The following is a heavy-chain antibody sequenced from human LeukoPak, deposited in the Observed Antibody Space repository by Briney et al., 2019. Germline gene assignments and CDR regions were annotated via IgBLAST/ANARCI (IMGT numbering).Heavy chain of an antibody. V-gene: IGHV4-59*01. CDR2: IYYSGTT. CDR3: ARSMVREVILSARSANWFDP. Sequence: PSETLSLTCTVSGGSISSYYCSWIRQPPGKGLEWVWYIYYSGTTNYNPSLKSRVTIPVATSKTQFSLKLSSVTAADADVYYCARSMVREVILSARSANWFDPWGQGTLVTVSS. D-gene: IGHD3-10*01. J-gene: IGHJ5*02. CDR1: GGSISSYY.